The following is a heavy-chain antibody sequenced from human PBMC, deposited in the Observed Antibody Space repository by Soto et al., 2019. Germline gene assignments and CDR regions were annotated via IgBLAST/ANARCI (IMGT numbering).Heavy chain of an antibody. J-gene: IGHJ6*02. CDR2: IYNSGST. V-gene: IGHV4-30-2*01. D-gene: IGHD2-15*01. CDR1: GGSISSGGYS. CDR3: ARFDMLSLQYGMDV. Sequence: PSETLSLTCAASGGSISSGGYSWSWIRQPPGKGLAWIGYIYNSGSTSYHPSLKRRVTISVDRSKNQGSLNLSSVTTADTAVYYCARFDMLSLQYGMDVWGQGTTVTVSS.